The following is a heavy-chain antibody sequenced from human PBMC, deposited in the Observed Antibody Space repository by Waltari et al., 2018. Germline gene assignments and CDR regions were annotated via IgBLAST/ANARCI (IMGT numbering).Heavy chain of an antibody. CDR1: GGSISSSSYY. J-gene: IGHJ4*02. D-gene: IGHD6-13*01. CDR2: IYYSVST. Sequence: QLQLQESGPGLVKPSETLSLTCTVSGGSISSSSYYWGWIRQPPGKGLEWIGSIYYSVSTYYNPSLKSRVTISVDTSKNQFSLKLSSVTAADTAVYYCARDSGYSSSWYLDYWGQGTLVTVSS. V-gene: IGHV4-39*07. CDR3: ARDSGYSSSWYLDY.